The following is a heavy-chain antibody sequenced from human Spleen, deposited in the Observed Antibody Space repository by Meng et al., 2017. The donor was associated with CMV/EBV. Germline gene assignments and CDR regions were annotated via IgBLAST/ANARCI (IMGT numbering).Heavy chain of an antibody. V-gene: IGHV3-23*01. CDR3: ARSSIAVAGTRGSFDY. Sequence: GESLKISCAASGFTFSSYAMSWVRQAPGKGLEWVSAISGSGGSTYYADSVKGRFTISRDNSKNTLYLQMNSLRAEDTAVYYCARSSIAVAGTRGSFDYWGQGTLVTVSS. J-gene: IGHJ4*02. CDR1: GFTFSSYA. D-gene: IGHD6-19*01. CDR2: ISGSGGST.